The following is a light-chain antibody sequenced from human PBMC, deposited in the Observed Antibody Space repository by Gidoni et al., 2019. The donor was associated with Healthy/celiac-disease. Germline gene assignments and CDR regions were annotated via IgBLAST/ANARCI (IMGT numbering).Light chain of an antibody. CDR2: DDS. CDR1: NIGSKS. V-gene: IGLV3-21*02. J-gene: IGLJ2*01. Sequence: TCGGNNIGSKSVHWYQQKPGQAPVLVVYDDSERPSGIPERFSGSNSGNTATLTISRVEAGDEADYYCQGWDSSSDHVVFGGGTKLTVL. CDR3: QGWDSSSDHVV.